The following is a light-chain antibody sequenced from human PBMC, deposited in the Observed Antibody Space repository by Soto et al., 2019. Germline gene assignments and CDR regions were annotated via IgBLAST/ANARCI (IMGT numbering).Light chain of an antibody. CDR1: QSVSSSF. V-gene: IGKV3-15*01. CDR3: QQYNNWPV. J-gene: IGKJ1*01. CDR2: AAS. Sequence: IVLTQSPGTLSLSPGERATLSCRASQSVSSSFLAWYQQKVGQAPRLLIYAASTRATGIPARFSGSGSGTEFTLTISSLQSEDFAVYYCQQYNNWPVFGQGTKVDIK.